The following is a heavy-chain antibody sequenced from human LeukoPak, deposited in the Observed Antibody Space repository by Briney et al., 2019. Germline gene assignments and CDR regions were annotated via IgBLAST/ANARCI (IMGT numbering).Heavy chain of an antibody. CDR3: ARALNYYDSSGESDDAFDI. J-gene: IGHJ3*02. V-gene: IGHV4-61*02. Sequence: SQTLSLTCTVSGGSISSGSYYWSWIRQPAGKGLEWIGRIYTSGSTNYNPSLKSRVTISVDTSKNQFSLKLSSVTAADTAVYYCARALNYYDSSGESDDAFDIWAQGTMVTVSS. CDR1: GGSISSGSYY. CDR2: IYTSGST. D-gene: IGHD3-22*01.